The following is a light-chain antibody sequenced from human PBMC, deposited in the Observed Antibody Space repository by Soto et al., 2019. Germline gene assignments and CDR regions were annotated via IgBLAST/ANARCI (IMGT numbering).Light chain of an antibody. CDR3: QEYNSFPWT. CDR2: DAS. CDR1: QSISSW. V-gene: IGKV1-5*01. J-gene: IGKJ1*01. Sequence: DIQMTQSPSTLSASVGDRVTITCRASQSISSWWAWYQQKPGKAPKLLSYDASSLESGVPSRFSGSGSGTEFALTISSLQPDDFATYYCQEYNSFPWTFGQGTKVEIK.